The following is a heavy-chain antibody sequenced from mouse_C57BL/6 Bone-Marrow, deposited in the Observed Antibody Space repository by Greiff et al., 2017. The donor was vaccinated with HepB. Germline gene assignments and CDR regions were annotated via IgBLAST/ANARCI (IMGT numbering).Heavy chain of an antibody. CDR3: ARNDYYGSRGDFDY. CDR1: GYTFTSYW. J-gene: IGHJ2*01. Sequence: QVQLKQPGAELVKPGASVKLSCKASGYTFTSYWMQWVKQRPGQGLEWIGEIDPSDSYTNYNQKFKGKATLTVDTSSSTAYMQLSSLTSEDSAVYYCARNDYYGSRGDFDYWGQGTTLTVSS. V-gene: IGHV1-50*01. CDR2: IDPSDSYT. D-gene: IGHD1-1*01.